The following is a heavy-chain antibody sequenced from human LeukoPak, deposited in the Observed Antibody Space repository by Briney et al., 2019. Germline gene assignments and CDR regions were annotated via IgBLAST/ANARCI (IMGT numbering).Heavy chain of an antibody. D-gene: IGHD6-19*01. J-gene: IGHJ4*02. Sequence: PVRSLRLSCAASGLTFSSYGMHWVRQAPGKGLEWVTIISYDGSNKYFADSVKGRFTISRDNSKNTLYLQMNSLRAEDTAVYHCARGYSSGLPDYWGQGTLVTVSS. CDR2: ISYDGSNK. CDR3: ARGYSSGLPDY. CDR1: GLTFSSYG. V-gene: IGHV3-30*03.